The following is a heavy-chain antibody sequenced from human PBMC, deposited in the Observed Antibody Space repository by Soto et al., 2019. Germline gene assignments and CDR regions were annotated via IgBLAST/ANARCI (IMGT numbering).Heavy chain of an antibody. CDR3: ARGSIQLGVLSSEDYYFYMDV. CDR2: IWYDGSNK. Sequence: GGSLKLSCAASAFTFSSYGMYWVRQAPEKGLEWVAVIWYDGSNKYYADSVKGRFTIARDNSKHMLYLQMNSLRAEDTAVYYCARGSIQLGVLSSEDYYFYMDVWGKGTTVTVSS. V-gene: IGHV3-33*01. CDR1: AFTFSSYG. D-gene: IGHD1-1*01. J-gene: IGHJ6*03.